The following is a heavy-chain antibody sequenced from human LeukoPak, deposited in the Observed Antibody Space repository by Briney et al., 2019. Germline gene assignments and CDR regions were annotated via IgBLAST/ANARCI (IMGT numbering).Heavy chain of an antibody. CDR2: ISGSNGNT. CDR1: GYSFNRYG. CDR3: ARSGRGTYYYFDL. D-gene: IGHD1-26*01. J-gene: IGHJ4*02. Sequence: ASVSVSCKASGYSFNRYGVSWVRQAPGQGLEGVGWISGSNGNTYYAQSFQGRVTMTTDVSTVTAYMDLRDLGFDDTAEYFCARSGRGTYYYFDLWGQGTLVSVSS. V-gene: IGHV1-18*01.